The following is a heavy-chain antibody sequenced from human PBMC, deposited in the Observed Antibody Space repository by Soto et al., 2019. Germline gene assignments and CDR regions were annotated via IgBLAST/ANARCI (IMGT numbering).Heavy chain of an antibody. J-gene: IGHJ4*02. CDR1: GYAFTGYY. Sequence: ASVKVSCKASGYAFTGYYMHWVRQAPGQGLEWMGWINPNSGGTNYAQKLQGRVTMTRDTSISTAYMELSRLRSDDTAVYYCARGDTAMVTRQGFDYWGQGTQVTVSS. V-gene: IGHV1-2*02. CDR2: INPNSGGT. D-gene: IGHD5-18*01. CDR3: ARGDTAMVTRQGFDY.